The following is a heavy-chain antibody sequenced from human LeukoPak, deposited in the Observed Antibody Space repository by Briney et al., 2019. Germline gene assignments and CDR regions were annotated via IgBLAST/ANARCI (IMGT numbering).Heavy chain of an antibody. CDR3: ATVGNGGDSDYFDF. D-gene: IGHD2-21*01. Sequence: GGSLRLSCAASGFTFSNVWMTWVRQAPGKGLEWVGRIRSKTDGGTTDYAAPVKGRFIISRDDSKNTLYLQMNSLKTEDTAVYSCATVGNGGDSDYFDFWGQGTLVTVSS. CDR2: IRSKTDGGTT. J-gene: IGHJ4*02. V-gene: IGHV3-15*01. CDR1: GFTFSNVW.